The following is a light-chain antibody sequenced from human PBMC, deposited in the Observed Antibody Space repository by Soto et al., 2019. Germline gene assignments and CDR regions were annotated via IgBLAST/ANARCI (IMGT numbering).Light chain of an antibody. J-gene: IGLJ2*01. CDR3: QSYDSSLRGV. Sequence: QSVLTQPPSVSGAPGQRVTISCTGSSSNIGAGYDVYWFQHFPGTAPKLLIYGNSNRPSGVPDRFSGSKSGTSASLAITGLQAEDEADYYCQSYDSSLRGVFGGGTKLTVL. CDR2: GNS. V-gene: IGLV1-40*01. CDR1: SSNIGAGYD.